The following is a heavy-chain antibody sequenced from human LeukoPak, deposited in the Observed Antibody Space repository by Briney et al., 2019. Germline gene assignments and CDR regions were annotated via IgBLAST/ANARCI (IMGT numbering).Heavy chain of an antibody. CDR3: AKSLLTTATGTGRAFDI. CDR1: GFTFSSYA. Sequence: GGSLRLSCAASGFTFSSYAMAWVRQAPGKGLEWVSGIRSSGANTYYTDSVKGRFTVSRDNSKNTLYLQMNSLRVEDTAVYYCAKSLLTTATGTGRAFDIWGQGTMVTVSA. V-gene: IGHV3-23*01. D-gene: IGHD1-1*01. CDR2: IRSSGANT. J-gene: IGHJ3*02.